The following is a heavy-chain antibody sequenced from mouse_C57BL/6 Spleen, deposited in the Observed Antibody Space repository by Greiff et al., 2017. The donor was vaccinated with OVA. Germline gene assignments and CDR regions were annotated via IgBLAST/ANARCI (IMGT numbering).Heavy chain of an antibody. CDR2: IGPSDSYT. Sequence: QVQLQQPGAELVKPGASVKLSCKASGYTFTSYWMQWVKQRPGQGLEWIGEIGPSDSYTNYNQKFKGKATLTVDTSSSTAYMQLSSLTSEDSAVYYCARKTGTAWFAYWGQGTLVTVSA. D-gene: IGHD4-1*01. V-gene: IGHV1-50*01. CDR3: ARKTGTAWFAY. CDR1: GYTFTSYW. J-gene: IGHJ3*01.